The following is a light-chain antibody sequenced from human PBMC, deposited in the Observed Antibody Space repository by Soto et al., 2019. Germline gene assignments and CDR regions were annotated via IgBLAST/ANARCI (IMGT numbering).Light chain of an antibody. J-gene: IGKJ1*01. CDR2: GAS. Sequence: DIQMTQSPSSLSASVGDRVTISCRASQSISSYLNWYQQKPGKAPNLLIYGASSLQSGVPSRFSGGGSGTDFTLTISSLQPEDFATYYCQQSYSTPRTFGQGTKVEIK. V-gene: IGKV1-39*01. CDR1: QSISSY. CDR3: QQSYSTPRT.